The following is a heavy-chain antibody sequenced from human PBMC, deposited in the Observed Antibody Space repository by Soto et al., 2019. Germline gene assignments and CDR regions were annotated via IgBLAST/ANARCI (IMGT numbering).Heavy chain of an antibody. CDR2: INHSGST. D-gene: IGHD2-15*01. CDR3: ARGTGYCSGGSCYHYYYGMDV. CDR1: GGSFSGYY. Sequence: PSENLSLTCAVYGGSFSGYYWSWIRQPPGKGLEWIGEINHSGSTNYNPSLKSRVTISVDTPKNQFSLKLSSVTAADTAVYYCARGTGYCSGGSCYHYYYGMDVWGQGTTVTVSS. V-gene: IGHV4-34*01. J-gene: IGHJ6*02.